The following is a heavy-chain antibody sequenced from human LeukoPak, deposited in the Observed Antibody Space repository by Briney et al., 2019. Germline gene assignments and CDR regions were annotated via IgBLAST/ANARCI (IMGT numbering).Heavy chain of an antibody. CDR3: ARSDSSSFFNWFDP. CDR2: ISSSGST. V-gene: IGHV4-61*02. D-gene: IGHD6-13*01. J-gene: IGHJ5*02. CDR1: GDSLSSGDYY. Sequence: PSQTLSLTCTVSGDSLSSGDYYWSWIRQPAGKGLEWIGRISSSGSTNYNPSLKSRVTLSVDTSKNQYSLKLSSVTAADTAVYYCARSDSSSFFNWFDPWGQGTLVTVSS.